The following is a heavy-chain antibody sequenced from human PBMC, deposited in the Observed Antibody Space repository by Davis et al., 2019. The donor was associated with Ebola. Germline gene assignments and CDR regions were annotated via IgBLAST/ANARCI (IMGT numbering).Heavy chain of an antibody. V-gene: IGHV4-61*08. CDR3: AREASGLDY. Sequence: GSLRLSCTVSGGSISSGDYYWSWIRQPPGKGLEWIGYIYYSGSTNYNPSLKSRVTISVDTSKNQFSLKLSSVTAADTAVYYCAREASGLDYWGQGTLVTVSS. CDR2: IYYSGST. D-gene: IGHD1-14*01. CDR1: GGSISSGDYY. J-gene: IGHJ4*02.